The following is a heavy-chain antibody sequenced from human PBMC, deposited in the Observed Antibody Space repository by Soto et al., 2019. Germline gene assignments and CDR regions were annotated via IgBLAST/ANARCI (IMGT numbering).Heavy chain of an antibody. CDR2: IYHGGST. CDR3: AGPGKFYCYANRGLPFYT. D-gene: IGHD3-22*01. Sequence: PSGTVALTCTVYGDAISRTGWWGWVRQSPGKGLEWIGNIYHGGSTNYNASLKSRVTISIDKSKNHFSLDVNSVTAADTACYFCAGPGKFYCYANRGLPFYTWAPGTL. CDR1: GDAISRTGW. J-gene: IGHJ5*01. V-gene: IGHV4-4*02.